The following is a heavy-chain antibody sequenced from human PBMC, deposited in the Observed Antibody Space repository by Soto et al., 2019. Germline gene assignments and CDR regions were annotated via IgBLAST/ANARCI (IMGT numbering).Heavy chain of an antibody. J-gene: IGHJ6*02. CDR1: GGSISGFF. V-gene: IGHV4-4*07. CDR3: ARGGSTHYYFGLDV. Sequence: PSETLSLTCTVSGGSISGFFWTWVRQPPGMPLEGLGLVAASGSTAYNPSLRSRLSLSLDVSKNRFSLELTSVTAADTATYFCARGGSTHYYFGLDVWGQGTTVTVSS. CDR2: VAASGST.